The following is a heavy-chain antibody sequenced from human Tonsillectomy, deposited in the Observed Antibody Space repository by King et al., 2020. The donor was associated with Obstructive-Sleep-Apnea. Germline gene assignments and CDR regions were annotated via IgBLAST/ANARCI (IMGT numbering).Heavy chain of an antibody. CDR1: GFIFDEFA. D-gene: IGHD6-25*01. CDR3: VRDRGDSSGDRFDY. V-gene: IGHV3-9*01. Sequence: VQLVESGGGLVQPGRSLRLSCAASGFIFDEFALHWVRQFPGKGLEWVSGISWKSDRIGYADSVKGRFTISRDNATNSLYLQMDSLRSEDTAFYYCVRDRGDSSGDRFDYWGQGTLVAVSS. J-gene: IGHJ4*01. CDR2: ISWKSDRI.